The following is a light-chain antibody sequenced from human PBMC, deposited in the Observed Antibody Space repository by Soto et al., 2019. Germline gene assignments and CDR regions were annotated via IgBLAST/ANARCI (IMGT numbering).Light chain of an antibody. J-gene: IGLJ2*01. CDR1: SSDVGGYNY. V-gene: IGLV2-14*03. Sequence: QSALTQPASVSGSPGQSITISCTGTSSDVGGYNYVSWYQQHPGKAPKLMIYDVSNRPSGVSDRFSGSRSGNPASLSISGLQAEDEAHYFCSSYTGSSTLVIFGGGTKHTVL. CDR3: SSYTGSSTLVI. CDR2: DVS.